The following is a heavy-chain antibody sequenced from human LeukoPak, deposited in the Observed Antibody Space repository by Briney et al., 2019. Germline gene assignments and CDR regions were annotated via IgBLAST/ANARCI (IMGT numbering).Heavy chain of an antibody. CDR1: GGTFSSYA. CDR2: IIPIFGTA. Sequence: SVKVSCKASGGTFSSYAISWVRQAPGQGLEWMGGIIPIFGTANYAQKFQGRVTITADESTSTAYMELSSLRSEDTAVYYCARAGRFIVGATQFDYWGQGTLVTVSS. V-gene: IGHV1-69*13. CDR3: ARAGRFIVGATQFDY. D-gene: IGHD1-26*01. J-gene: IGHJ4*02.